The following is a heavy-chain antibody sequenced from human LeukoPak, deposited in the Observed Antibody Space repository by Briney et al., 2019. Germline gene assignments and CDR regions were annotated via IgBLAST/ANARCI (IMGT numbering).Heavy chain of an antibody. J-gene: IGHJ6*02. CDR1: GYTFATYY. CDR3: ARVLAYCTDSSCPGMDV. CDR2: INPNYGFA. V-gene: IGHV1-46*01. D-gene: IGHD2-8*02. Sequence: ASVKVSCKASGYTFATYYLNWVRQAPGRGLEWMGKINPNYGFAYYAQKFQGRVTMTRDTSTSTVYMEVNSLTSDDTAVYYCARVLAYCTDSSCPGMDVWGQGTTVTVSS.